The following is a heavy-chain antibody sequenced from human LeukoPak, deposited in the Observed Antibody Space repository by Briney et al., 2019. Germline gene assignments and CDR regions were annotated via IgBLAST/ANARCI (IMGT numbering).Heavy chain of an antibody. J-gene: IGHJ4*02. Sequence: GESQRLSCSASGFVFSDYAMDWARQAPGNGPEYLSGISGNGVATYYVDSVQGRFTVSRDNSKTTLYLQINSLRREDTAFYYCIKDRGSSGWDFDSWGQGTLLTVSS. CDR2: ISGNGVAT. CDR1: GFVFSDYA. D-gene: IGHD6-19*01. CDR3: IKDRGSSGWDFDS. V-gene: IGHV3-64D*06.